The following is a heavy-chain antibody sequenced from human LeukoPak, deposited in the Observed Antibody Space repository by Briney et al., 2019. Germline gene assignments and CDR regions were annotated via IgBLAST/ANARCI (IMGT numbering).Heavy chain of an antibody. CDR3: ARVKQWLGYFDY. J-gene: IGHJ4*02. CDR2: ISYDGSNK. CDR1: GFTFSSYA. V-gene: IGHV3-30*04. Sequence: GRSLRLSCAASGFTFSSYAMHWVRQAPGKGLEWVAVISYDGSNKYYADSVKGRFTISRDNSKNTLYLQMNSLRAEDTAVYYCARVKQWLGYFDYWGQGTLDTVSS. D-gene: IGHD6-19*01.